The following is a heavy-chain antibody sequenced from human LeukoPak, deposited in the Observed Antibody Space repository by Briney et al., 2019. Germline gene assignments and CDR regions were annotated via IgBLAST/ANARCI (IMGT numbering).Heavy chain of an antibody. CDR3: ARGWFGELYY. Sequence: SETLSLTCTVSGGSISSSSYYWGWIRQPPGKGLEWIGYIYYSGSTYYNPSLKSRVTISVDTSKNQFSLKLSSVTAADTAVYYCARGWFGELYYWGQGTLVTVSS. CDR1: GGSISSSSYY. J-gene: IGHJ4*02. D-gene: IGHD3-10*01. CDR2: IYYSGST. V-gene: IGHV4-30-4*08.